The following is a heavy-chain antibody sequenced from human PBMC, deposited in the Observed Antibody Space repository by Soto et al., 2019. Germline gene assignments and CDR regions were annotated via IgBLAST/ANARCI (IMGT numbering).Heavy chain of an antibody. D-gene: IGHD3-10*01. V-gene: IGHV2-5*01. CDR3: AHRTGGILWFGELPDNWFDP. Sequence: QITLKESGPPLVNPTQTLTLTCTFSGFSLSTSGVGVGWIRQPPGKALEWLALIYWNDDKRYSPSLKSRLTITKDTSKNQVVLTMTNMDPVDTATYYCAHRTGGILWFGELPDNWFDPWGQGTLVTVSS. CDR2: IYWNDDK. J-gene: IGHJ5*02. CDR1: GFSLSTSGVG.